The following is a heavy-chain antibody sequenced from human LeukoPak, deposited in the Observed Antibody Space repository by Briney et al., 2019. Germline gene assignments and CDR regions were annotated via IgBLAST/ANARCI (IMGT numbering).Heavy chain of an antibody. V-gene: IGHV1-18*01. CDR1: GYTFTSYG. D-gene: IGHD2-15*01. J-gene: IGHJ4*02. Sequence: ASVKVSCKAPGYTFTSYGISWVRQAPGQGLEWMGWISAYNGNTNYAQKLQGRVTMTTDTSTSTAYMELRSLRSDDTAVYYCARVKGDPHMYSADCSGGSCYSDYWGQGTLVTVSS. CDR3: ARVKGDPHMYSADCSGGSCYSDY. CDR2: ISAYNGNT.